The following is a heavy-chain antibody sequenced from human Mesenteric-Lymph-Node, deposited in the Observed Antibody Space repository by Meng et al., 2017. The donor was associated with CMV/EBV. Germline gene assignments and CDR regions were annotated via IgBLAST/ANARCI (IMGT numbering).Heavy chain of an antibody. CDR2: IYYSGST. J-gene: IGHJ4*02. CDR1: GGSISSYY. D-gene: IGHD2-8*02. V-gene: IGHV4-59*01. CDR3: ARNVYRWGFDY. Sequence: SETLSLTCTVSGGSISSYYWSWIRQPPGKGLEWIGYIYYSGSTNYNPSLKSRVTISVDTSKNQFSLKLSSVTAADTAVYYCARNVYRWGFDYWGQGTLVTVSS.